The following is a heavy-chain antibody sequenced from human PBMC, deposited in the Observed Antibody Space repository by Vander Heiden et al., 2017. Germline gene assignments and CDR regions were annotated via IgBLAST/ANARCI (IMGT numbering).Heavy chain of an antibody. V-gene: IGHV4-4*07. Sequence: QVHLQESGPGLVKPSETLSLTCNVSGGSIDPSYWTWIRQSAGKGLEWIGRIYTSGSTNYNPSLKSRVSMSVDTSKRQFSLKLSSVTAADTAVYYCARGGVGKYSNFDYWGQGTLVTVSS. J-gene: IGHJ4*02. CDR3: ARGGVGKYSNFDY. D-gene: IGHD2-15*01. CDR2: IYTSGST. CDR1: GGSIDPSY.